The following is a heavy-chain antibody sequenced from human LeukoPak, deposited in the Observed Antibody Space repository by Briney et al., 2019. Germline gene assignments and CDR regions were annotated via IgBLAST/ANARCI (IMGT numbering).Heavy chain of an antibody. CDR3: ARGVYDRSGFSYYYYYYMDV. Sequence: KASETLSLTCAVYGGSFSGYYWSWIRQPPGKGLEWIGEINHSGSTNYNPSLKSRVTISVDTSKNQFFLKLSSVTAADTAVYYCARGVYDRSGFSYYYYYYMDVWGKGTTVTVSS. J-gene: IGHJ6*03. CDR2: INHSGST. D-gene: IGHD3-22*01. V-gene: IGHV4-34*01. CDR1: GGSFSGYY.